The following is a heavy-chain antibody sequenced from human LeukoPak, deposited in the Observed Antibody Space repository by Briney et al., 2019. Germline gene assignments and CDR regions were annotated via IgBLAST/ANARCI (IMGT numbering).Heavy chain of an antibody. D-gene: IGHD3-9*01. J-gene: IGHJ6*03. Sequence: GGSLRLSCTVSGFTVSSNSMSWVRQAPGKGLEWVSFIYSDNTHYSDSVKGRFTISRDNAKNSLYLQMNSLRAEDTAVYYCARDRDILTGYYYYYYYMDVWGKGTTVTLSS. CDR3: ARDRDILTGYYYYYYYMDV. V-gene: IGHV3-53*01. CDR2: IYSDNT. CDR1: GFTVSSNS.